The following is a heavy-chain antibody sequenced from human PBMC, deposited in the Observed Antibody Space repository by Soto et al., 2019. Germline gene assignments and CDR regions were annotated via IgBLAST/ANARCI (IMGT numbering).Heavy chain of an antibody. V-gene: IGHV2-26*02. CDR1: GFSLTNAGLG. CDR2: IFSSDTK. D-gene: IGHD3-10*01. CDR3: ARAEDASSVDY. J-gene: IGHJ4*02. Sequence: QVTLKESGPVLVRPTETLTLTCTVAGFSLTNAGLGVSWIRQPPGKALEWLAHIFSSDTKYFNPSLNTKLTILKDTTKSQVVLTMTNMDPVDTATYFCARAEDASSVDYWGRGTLVTVSS.